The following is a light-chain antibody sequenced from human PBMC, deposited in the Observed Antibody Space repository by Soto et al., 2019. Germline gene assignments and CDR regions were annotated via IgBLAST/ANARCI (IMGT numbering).Light chain of an antibody. Sequence: QSVLTQPPSASGTPGQRVIISCSGSSSNIGTNTVNWYQHLPGTAPKPLIFSNNQRSSGVPARFSASKSGTLASLAITGLQSADEGDYYCAAWDDTLNGPVFGGGTKLTVL. V-gene: IGLV1-44*01. J-gene: IGLJ3*02. CDR2: SNN. CDR3: AAWDDTLNGPV. CDR1: SSNIGTNT.